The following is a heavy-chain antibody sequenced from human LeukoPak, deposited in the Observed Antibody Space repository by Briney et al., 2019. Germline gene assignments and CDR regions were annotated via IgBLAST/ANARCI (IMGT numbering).Heavy chain of an antibody. CDR3: ATGDGYNSFDY. CDR2: IYTSGST. Sequence: ETLSLTCTVSGGSFSSYYWSWIRQPAGKGLEWIGRIYTSGSTNYNSSLKSRVTMSVDTSKNQVSLKLSSVTAADTAVYYCATGDGYNSFDYWGQGTLVVVSS. J-gene: IGHJ4*02. CDR1: GGSFSSYY. D-gene: IGHD5-24*01. V-gene: IGHV4-4*07.